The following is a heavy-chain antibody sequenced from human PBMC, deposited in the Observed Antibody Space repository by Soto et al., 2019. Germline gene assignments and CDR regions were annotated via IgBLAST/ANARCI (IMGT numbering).Heavy chain of an antibody. V-gene: IGHV4-31*03. J-gene: IGHJ4*02. Sequence: QVQLQESGPGLVKPSQILSLTCTVSGGSISSGGYYWSWVRQLPGKGLEWIGYIHYSGSTYYNPSLKGRVNILVDTSKNQFPLKLSSVAAADTAVYYCARVEYSVSGSYPFAFDYWGQGTLVTVSS. CDR1: GGSISSGGYY. CDR3: ARVEYSVSGSYPFAFDY. CDR2: IHYSGST. D-gene: IGHD3-10*01.